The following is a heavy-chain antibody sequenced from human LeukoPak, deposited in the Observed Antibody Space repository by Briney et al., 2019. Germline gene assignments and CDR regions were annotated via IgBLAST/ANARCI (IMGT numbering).Heavy chain of an antibody. V-gene: IGHV4-39*07. CDR1: AGYIITSGHY. D-gene: IGHD4-23*01. J-gene: IGHJ5*02. CDR3: ARERSSSGGHNWFDP. Sequence: SETLSLTCTVSAGYIITSGHYWGWIRQPPGKGLEWIGSIYYTGVTSTNPFFRSRMSISVDTSKNQFSLNLTSVTAADAAVYYCARERSSSGGHNWFDPWGQGTLVTVSS. CDR2: IYYTGVT.